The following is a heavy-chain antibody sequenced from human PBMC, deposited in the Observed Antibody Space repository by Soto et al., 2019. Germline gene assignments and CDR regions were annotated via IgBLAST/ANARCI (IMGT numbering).Heavy chain of an antibody. D-gene: IGHD3-16*02. CDR2: ISYDGSNK. Sequence: GGSLRLSCAASGFTFSSYAMHWVRQAPGKGLEWVAVISYDGSNKYYADSVKGRFTISRDNSKNTLYLQMNSPRAEDTAVYYCAREVSLYYYGMDVWGQGTTVTVSS. CDR3: AREVSLYYYGMDV. CDR1: GFTFSSYA. J-gene: IGHJ6*02. V-gene: IGHV3-30-3*01.